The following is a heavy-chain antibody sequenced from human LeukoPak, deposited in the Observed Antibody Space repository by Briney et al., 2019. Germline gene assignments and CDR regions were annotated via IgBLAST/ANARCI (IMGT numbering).Heavy chain of an antibody. V-gene: IGHV3-11*01. D-gene: IGHD5-18*01. CDR2: ISSSGSTI. J-gene: IGHJ4*02. CDR1: GFTFSDYY. CDR3: ARDDVQLPYFDY. Sequence: NPGGSLRLSCAASGFTFSDYYMSWIRQAPGKGLEWVSYISSSGSTIYYADSVKGRFTISRDNAKNSLYLQMNSLRAEDTAVYYCARDDVQLPYFDYWGQGTLVTVSS.